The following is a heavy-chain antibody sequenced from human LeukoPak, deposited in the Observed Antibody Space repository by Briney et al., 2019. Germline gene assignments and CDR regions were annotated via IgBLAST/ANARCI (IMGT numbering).Heavy chain of an antibody. CDR3: ARVRVATAYYYGMDV. D-gene: IGHD5-18*01. V-gene: IGHV3-66*01. Sequence: GGSLRLSCAASGFTVSSNYMSWVRQAPGKGLEWVSVIYSGGSTYYADSVKGRFTISRDNSKNTLYLQMNSLRAEDTAVYYCARVRVATAYYYGMDVWGQGTTVTVSS. CDR2: IYSGGST. J-gene: IGHJ6*02. CDR1: GFTVSSNY.